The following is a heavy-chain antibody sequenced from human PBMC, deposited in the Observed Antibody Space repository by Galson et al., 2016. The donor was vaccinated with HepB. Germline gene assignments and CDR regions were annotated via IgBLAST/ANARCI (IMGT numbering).Heavy chain of an antibody. CDR1: GYSLNENY. Sequence: SVKVSCKASGYSLNENYIHWVRQAPGQGLEWMGIMKPGGGVTNLAQKFQGRFIMTADTSTNTVFMELSSLTAEDTAVYYCARRWYFGSGSYAMDVWGQGTTVSVAS. CDR3: ARRWYFGSGSYAMDV. D-gene: IGHD3-10*01. V-gene: IGHV1-46*02. J-gene: IGHJ6*02. CDR2: MKPGGGVT.